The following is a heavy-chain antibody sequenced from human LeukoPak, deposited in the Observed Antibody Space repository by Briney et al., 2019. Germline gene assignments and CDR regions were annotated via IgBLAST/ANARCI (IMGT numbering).Heavy chain of an antibody. CDR2: ISWNSNKI. V-gene: IGHV3-9*01. D-gene: IGHD3-10*01. J-gene: IGHJ3*02. CDR3: AKDLNSGSYPTDAFDI. Sequence: GGSLRLSCAASGSTFDDFAMHWVRQAPGKGLEWVSGISWNSNKIDYADSVKGRFTVSRDNGKNSLYLQMNSLRTEDTALYYCAKDLNSGSYPTDAFDIWGQGTMVTVSS. CDR1: GSTFDDFA.